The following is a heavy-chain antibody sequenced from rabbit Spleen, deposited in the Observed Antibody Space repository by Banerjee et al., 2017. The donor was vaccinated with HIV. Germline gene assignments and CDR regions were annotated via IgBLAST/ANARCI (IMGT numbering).Heavy chain of an antibody. CDR3: ARDTAGNGEWTFNL. V-gene: IGHV1S45*01. CDR1: GFSFSSGYD. CDR2: IWTANPTT. Sequence: QEQLVESGGGLVKPGASLTLICTASGFSFSSGYDMSWVRQAPGKRLEWIGCIWTANPTTYYATWAKGRFTISKTSSSTVDLKMTSLTAADTATYFCARDTAGNGEWTFNLWGPGTLVTVS. J-gene: IGHJ4*01. D-gene: IGHD4-2*01.